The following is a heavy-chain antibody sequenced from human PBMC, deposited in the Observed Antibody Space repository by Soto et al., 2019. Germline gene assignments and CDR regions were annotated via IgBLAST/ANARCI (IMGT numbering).Heavy chain of an antibody. CDR3: ARDRLDILLVPAAGGSLDYYYYGMDV. CDR2: INPNSGGT. J-gene: IGHJ6*02. D-gene: IGHD2-2*03. CDR1: GYTFTGYY. V-gene: IGHV1-2*04. Sequence: ASVKVSCKASGYTFTGYYMHWVRQAPGQGLEWMGWINPNSGGTNYAQKFQGWVTMTRDTSISTAYMELSRLRSDDTAVYYCARDRLDILLVPAAGGSLDYYYYGMDVWGQGTTVTVSS.